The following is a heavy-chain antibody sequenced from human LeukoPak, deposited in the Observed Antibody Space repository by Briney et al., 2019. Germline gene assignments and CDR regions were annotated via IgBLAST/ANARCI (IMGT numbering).Heavy chain of an antibody. CDR1: GFRFTGYW. D-gene: IGHD5-12*01. V-gene: IGHV3-7*01. CDR2: LHPDGSER. CDR3: ARGGYSFDY. J-gene: IGHJ4*02. Sequence: GGSLGLSCAASGFRFTGYWMTWVRQAPGKGLEWVARLHPDGSERNYVGSVEGRFTVSGDNAKSSLSLQMNSLRVEDTAVYYCARGGYSFDYLGQGTLVTVSS.